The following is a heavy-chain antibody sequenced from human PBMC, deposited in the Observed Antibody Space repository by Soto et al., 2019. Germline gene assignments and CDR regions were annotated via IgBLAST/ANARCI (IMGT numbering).Heavy chain of an antibody. CDR1: GGFTSTNNW. Sequence: SETLSLTCAVSGGFTSTNNWWSWVRQPPGKGLEWIGDAYHSGSTEYNPSLKSRDSISVDKSKNQISLKLTSATAADTAVYYCARSAPNCYYGGSGTFDYWGQGTLVTVSS. CDR2: AYHSGST. J-gene: IGHJ4*02. V-gene: IGHV4-4*02. D-gene: IGHD3-10*01. CDR3: ARSAPNCYYGGSGTFDY.